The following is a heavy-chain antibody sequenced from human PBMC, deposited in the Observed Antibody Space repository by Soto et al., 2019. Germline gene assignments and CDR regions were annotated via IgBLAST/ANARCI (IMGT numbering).Heavy chain of an antibody. V-gene: IGHV4-61*01. CDR3: ARVGAYDIEIDY. CDR2: IYYSGST. J-gene: IGHJ4*02. Sequence: SETLSLTCTDSGGSVSSGSYYWSWIRQPPGKGLEWIGYIYYSGSTNYNPPLKSRVTISVDTSKNQFSLKLSSVTAADTAVYYCARVGAYDIEIDYWGQGTLVTVSS. D-gene: IGHD3-9*01. CDR1: GGSVSSGSYY.